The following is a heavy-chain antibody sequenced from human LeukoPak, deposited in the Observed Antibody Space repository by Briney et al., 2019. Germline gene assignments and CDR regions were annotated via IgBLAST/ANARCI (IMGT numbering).Heavy chain of an antibody. CDR3: ARYSEDERGDDYSNYGGQGFDP. J-gene: IGHJ5*02. CDR1: GGSISSGDYY. CDR2: IYYSGST. D-gene: IGHD4-11*01. V-gene: IGHV4-30-4*08. Sequence: SETLSLTCTVSGGSISSGDYYWSWIRQPPGKGLEWIGYIYYSGSTYYNPSLKSRVTISVDTSKNQFSLKLSSMTAADTAVYYCARYSEDERGDDYSNYGGQGFDPWGQGTLVTVSS.